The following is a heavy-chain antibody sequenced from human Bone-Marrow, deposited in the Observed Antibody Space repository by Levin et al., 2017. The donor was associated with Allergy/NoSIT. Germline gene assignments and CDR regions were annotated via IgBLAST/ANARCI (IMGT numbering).Heavy chain of an antibody. CDR1: GGSISSSNW. D-gene: IGHD3-9*01. CDR2: IYHSGST. CDR3: ARYGAVIRTLYNWFDP. J-gene: IGHJ5*02. Sequence: PSETLSLTCAVSGGSISSSNWWSWVRQPPGKGLEWIGEIYHSGSTNYNPSLKSRVTISVDKSKNQFSLKLSSVTAADTAVYYCARYGAVIRTLYNWFDPWGQGTLVTVSS. V-gene: IGHV4-4*02.